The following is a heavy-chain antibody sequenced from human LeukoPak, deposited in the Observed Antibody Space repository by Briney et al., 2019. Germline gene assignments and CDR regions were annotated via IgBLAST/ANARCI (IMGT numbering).Heavy chain of an antibody. D-gene: IGHD3-9*01. CDR2: IYHSGSA. CDR1: GDSMTLSTYY. Sequence: SETLSLTCTVSGDSMTLSTYYWGWISQPPGMGLEWLGLIYHSGSAYYNASLGSRVAISIDTAKGQFSLRLTSVAAADTALYFCARLALCQARYCDPPAGPWGFDSWGQGALVIVSS. CDR3: ARLALCQARYCDPPAGPWGFDS. V-gene: IGHV4-39*01. J-gene: IGHJ4*02.